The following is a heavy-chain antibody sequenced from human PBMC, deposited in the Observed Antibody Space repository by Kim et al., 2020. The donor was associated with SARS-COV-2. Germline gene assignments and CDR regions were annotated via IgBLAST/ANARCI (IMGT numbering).Heavy chain of an antibody. D-gene: IGHD5-12*01. CDR2: IYIDGST. J-gene: IGHJ4*02. Sequence: GGSLRLSCAASGFTFSSYWMHWVRQAPGKGLVWVSRIYIDGSTSYADSVRGRFTISRDNVKNTLYLQMNSLRVEDTAVYYCGSGGYSGYDPFDYWGQGTLVTVSS. CDR3: GSGGYSGYDPFDY. V-gene: IGHV3-74*01. CDR1: GFTFSSYW.